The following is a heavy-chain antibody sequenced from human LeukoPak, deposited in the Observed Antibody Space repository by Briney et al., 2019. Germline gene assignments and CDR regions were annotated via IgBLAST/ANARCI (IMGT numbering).Heavy chain of an antibody. CDR3: ARVGQQLVSGSYYFDY. Sequence: SETLSLTCTVSGGSISSYYWSWIRQPPGKGLEWIGYIYYSGSTNYNPSLKSRVTIPVDTSKNQFSLKLSSVTAADTAVYYCARVGQQLVSGSYYFDYWGQGTLVTVSS. V-gene: IGHV4-59*01. J-gene: IGHJ4*02. CDR1: GGSISSYY. CDR2: IYYSGST. D-gene: IGHD6-13*01.